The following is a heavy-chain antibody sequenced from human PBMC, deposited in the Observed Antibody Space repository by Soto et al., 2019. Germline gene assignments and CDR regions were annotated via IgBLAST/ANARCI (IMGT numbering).Heavy chain of an antibody. J-gene: IGHJ4*02. CDR1: GFTFSSYS. CDR3: ARDLDGSGYYFDY. Sequence: GGSLRLSCAASGFTFSSYSMNWVRQAPGKGLEWVSSISSSSSYIYYADSVKGRFTISRDNAKNSLYLQMNSLRAEDTAVYYCARDLDGSGYYFDYWGRGTWVTVSS. CDR2: ISSSSSYI. V-gene: IGHV3-21*01. D-gene: IGHD3-22*01.